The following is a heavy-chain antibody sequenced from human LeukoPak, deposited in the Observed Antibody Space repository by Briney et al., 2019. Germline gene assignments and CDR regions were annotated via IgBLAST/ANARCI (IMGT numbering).Heavy chain of an antibody. CDR3: ARAYSSSARVSSYFDY. V-gene: IGHV3-23*01. Sequence: GGSLTLSRAASGFTFSSYAMSWVRQAPGKGLEWVSAISGSGGSTYYADSVKGRFTISRDNSKNTLYLQMNSLRSDDTAVYYCARAYSSSARVSSYFDYWGQGTLVTVSS. CDR1: GFTFSSYA. CDR2: ISGSGGST. D-gene: IGHD6-6*01. J-gene: IGHJ4*02.